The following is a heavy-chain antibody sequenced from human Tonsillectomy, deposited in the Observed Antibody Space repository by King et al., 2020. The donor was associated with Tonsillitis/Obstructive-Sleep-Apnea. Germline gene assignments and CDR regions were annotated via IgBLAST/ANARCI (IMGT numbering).Heavy chain of an antibody. CDR2: IYYSGST. Sequence: VQLQESGPGLVKPSETLSLTCTVSGGSISSYYWSWLRQPPGKGLEWIGYIYYSGSTNYNPSLKSRVTISVDTSKNQFSLKLSSVTAADTAVYYCARRAAVAGTIDYWGQGTLVTVSS. CDR3: ARRAAVAGTIDY. CDR1: GGSISSYY. J-gene: IGHJ4*02. V-gene: IGHV4-59*01. D-gene: IGHD6-19*01.